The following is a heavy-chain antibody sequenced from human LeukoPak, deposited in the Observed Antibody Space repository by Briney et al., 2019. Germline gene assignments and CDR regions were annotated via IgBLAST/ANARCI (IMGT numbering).Heavy chain of an antibody. Sequence: GGSLRLSCAASGFTFSSYWMHWVRQAPGKGLVWVSLVNTDGSYTTYADSVKGRFTVSRDNAKNTMYLQMNSLRAEDTAVYYCASFGINWSSFYWGQGTLVTVSS. V-gene: IGHV3-74*03. CDR2: VNTDGSYT. CDR3: ASFGINWSSFY. CDR1: GFTFSSYW. D-gene: IGHD1-1*01. J-gene: IGHJ4*02.